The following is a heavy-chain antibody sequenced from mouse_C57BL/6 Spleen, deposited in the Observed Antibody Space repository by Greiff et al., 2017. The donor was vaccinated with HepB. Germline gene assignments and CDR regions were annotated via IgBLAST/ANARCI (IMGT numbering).Heavy chain of an antibody. CDR2: IDPNSGGT. CDR1: GYTFTSYW. V-gene: IGHV1-72*01. CDR3: ATSITTVVAPFDY. D-gene: IGHD1-1*01. Sequence: QVQLQQSGPELVKPGASVKIPCKASGYTFTSYWMHWVKQRPGRGLEWIGRIDPNSGGTKYNEKLKSKATLTVDKPSSTAYMQLSSLTSEDSAVYYCATSITTVVAPFDYWGQGTTLTVSS. J-gene: IGHJ2*01.